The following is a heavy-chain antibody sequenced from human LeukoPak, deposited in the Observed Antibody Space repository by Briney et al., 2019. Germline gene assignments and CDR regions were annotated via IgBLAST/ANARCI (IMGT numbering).Heavy chain of an antibody. CDR3: AKCSRGVIITGALGLDY. J-gene: IGHJ4*02. CDR1: GFTFSSYW. V-gene: IGHV3-7*03. CDR2: IKQDGSEK. D-gene: IGHD3-10*01. Sequence: GGSLRLSCAASGFTFSSYWMSWVRQAPGKGLEWVANIKQDGSEKYYVDSVKGRFTISRDNSKNTLYLQMNSLRAEDTAVYYCAKCSRGVIITGALGLDYWGQGTLVTVSS.